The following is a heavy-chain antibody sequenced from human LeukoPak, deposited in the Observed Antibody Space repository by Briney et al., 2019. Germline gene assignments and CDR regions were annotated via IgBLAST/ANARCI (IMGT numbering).Heavy chain of an antibody. CDR1: GGSISSSSYY. CDR3: AREYYYGSGSYYPTYYYYYYMDV. Sequence: SETLSLTCTVSGGSISSSSYYWGWIRQPPGKGLEWIGSIYYSGSTYYNPSLKSRVTISVDTSKNQFSLKLSSVTAADTAVYYCAREYYYGSGSYYPTYYYYYYMDVWGKGTTVTVSS. D-gene: IGHD3-10*01. V-gene: IGHV4-39*07. CDR2: IYYSGST. J-gene: IGHJ6*03.